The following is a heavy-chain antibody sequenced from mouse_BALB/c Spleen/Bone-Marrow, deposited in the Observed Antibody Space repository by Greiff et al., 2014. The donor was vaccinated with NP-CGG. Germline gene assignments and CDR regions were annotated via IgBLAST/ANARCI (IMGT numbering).Heavy chain of an antibody. CDR1: GYAFTNYL. CDR2: INPGSGGT. V-gene: IGHV1-54*03. CDR3: ARSRTGFAY. Sequence: QVQLQQPGAELVRPGTSVKVSCKASGYAFTNYLIEWEKQRPGQGLEWIGVINPGSGGTNYNEKFKGKATLTADKSSSTAYMQLSSLTPDDSAVYFCARSRTGFAYWGQGTLVTVSA. J-gene: IGHJ3*01.